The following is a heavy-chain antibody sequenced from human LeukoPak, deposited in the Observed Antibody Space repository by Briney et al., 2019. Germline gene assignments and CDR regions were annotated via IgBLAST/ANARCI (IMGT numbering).Heavy chain of an antibody. Sequence: GGSLRLSCAASGLTFNTYSMNWVRQAPGKGLERVLFISSSSSYIDYADSVKGRFTISRDNTKNSLFLQMNNVRAEDTAVYYCARRGYYYDSSGYYSYEGRDYWGQGTVVTVSS. CDR1: GLTFNTYS. V-gene: IGHV3-21*01. CDR2: ISSSSSYI. D-gene: IGHD3-22*01. J-gene: IGHJ4*02. CDR3: ARRGYYYDSSGYYSYEGRDY.